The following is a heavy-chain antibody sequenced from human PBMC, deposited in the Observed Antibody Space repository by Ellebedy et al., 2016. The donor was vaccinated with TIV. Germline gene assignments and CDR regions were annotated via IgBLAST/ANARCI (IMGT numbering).Heavy chain of an antibody. CDR3: VKDQIAGDGRWVFDL. Sequence: PGGSLRLSCAASGFTFSSYAMSWVRQAPGKGLEWVSTISNTGSRTYYADSVEGRFIISRDNSKKTLYLQMNSLRAEDTGIYYCVKDQIAGDGRWVFDLWGQGTMVTVSS. CDR2: ISNTGSRT. V-gene: IGHV3-23*01. CDR1: GFTFSSYA. J-gene: IGHJ3*01. D-gene: IGHD5-24*01.